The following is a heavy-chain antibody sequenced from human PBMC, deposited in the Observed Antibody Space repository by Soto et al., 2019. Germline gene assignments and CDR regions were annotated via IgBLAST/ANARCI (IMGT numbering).Heavy chain of an antibody. CDR2: IYYSGST. V-gene: IGHV4-59*01. J-gene: IGHJ6*02. CDR3: ARDSEGGGNSPYYYYGMDV. Sequence: PSETLSLTCTVSGGSISSYYWSWIRQPPGKGLEWIGYIYYSGSTNYNPSLKSRVTISVDTSKNQFSLKLSSVTAADTAVYYCARDSEGGGNSPYYYYGMDVWGQGTTVPVSS. CDR1: GGSISSYY. D-gene: IGHD2-21*02.